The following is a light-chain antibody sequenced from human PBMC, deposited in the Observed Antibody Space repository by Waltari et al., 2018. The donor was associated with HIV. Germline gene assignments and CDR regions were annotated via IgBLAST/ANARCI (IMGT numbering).Light chain of an antibody. CDR3: LQDDSYPLT. V-gene: IGKV1-6*01. J-gene: IGKJ4*01. CDR2: DAS. CDR1: QGIRND. Sequence: IQMTQSPSSLSASVGDRVTITCRASQGIRNDLSWYQQKPGIAPKLLIYDASRLQSGVPSRFSGSGSGTDFTLTISSLQPEDFATYYCLQDDSYPLTFGGGTKVEIK.